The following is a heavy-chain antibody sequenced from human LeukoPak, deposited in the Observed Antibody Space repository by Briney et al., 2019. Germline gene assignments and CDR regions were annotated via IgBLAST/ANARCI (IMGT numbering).Heavy chain of an antibody. CDR3: ASGPPLYDILTGYPGLDY. CDR1: GGTFSSYA. J-gene: IGHJ4*02. CDR2: IIPIFGTA. V-gene: IGHV1-69*01. Sequence: GSSVKVSCKASGGTFSSYAISWVRQAPGQRLEWMGGIIPIFGTANYAQKFQGRVTITADESTSTAYMELSSLRSEDTAVYYCASGPPLYDILTGYPGLDYWGQETLVTVSS. D-gene: IGHD3-9*01.